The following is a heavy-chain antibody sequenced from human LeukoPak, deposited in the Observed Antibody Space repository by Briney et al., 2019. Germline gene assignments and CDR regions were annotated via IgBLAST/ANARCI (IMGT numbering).Heavy chain of an antibody. CDR2: ISAYNGNT. V-gene: IGHV1-18*01. J-gene: IGHJ6*03. D-gene: IGHD3-3*01. Sequence: GASVKVSCKASGYTFTSYGISWVRQAPGQGLEWMGWISAYNGNTNYAQKLQGRVTMTTDTSTSTAYMELRSLRSDDTAVYYCARDRRRFLEWSSNYYMDVWGKGTTVTVSS. CDR3: ARDRRRFLEWSSNYYMDV. CDR1: GYTFTSYG.